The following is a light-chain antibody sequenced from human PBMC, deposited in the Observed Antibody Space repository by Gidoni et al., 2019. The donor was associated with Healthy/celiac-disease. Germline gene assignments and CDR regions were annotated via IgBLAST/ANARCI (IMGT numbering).Light chain of an antibody. CDR3: QQYYSTPRT. CDR2: WES. V-gene: IGKV4-1*01. CDR1: QSVLYSSNNKNY. J-gene: IGKJ1*01. Sequence: DIVMTQSPDSLAVSLGDRATINCKSSQSVLYSSNNKNYLAWYQQKPGQPPKLLISWESTRESGVPDRFSGSGSGTDFTLTISSLQAEDVAVYYCQQYYSTPRTFGQGTKVEIK.